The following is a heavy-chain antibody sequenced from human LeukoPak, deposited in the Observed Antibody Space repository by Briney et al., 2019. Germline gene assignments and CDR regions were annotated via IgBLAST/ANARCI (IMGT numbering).Heavy chain of an antibody. CDR3: TTRYGGTLGAFDI. Sequence: GGSLRLSCAASGFTFSSYWMHWVRQAPGKGLEWVGRIKSKIDGGTTNYAAPVKGRFTISRDDSKNTLYLQMNSLKTEDTAVYYCTTRYGGTLGAFDIWGQGTMVTVSS. CDR2: IKSKIDGGTT. D-gene: IGHD4-23*01. J-gene: IGHJ3*02. V-gene: IGHV3-15*01. CDR1: GFTFSSYW.